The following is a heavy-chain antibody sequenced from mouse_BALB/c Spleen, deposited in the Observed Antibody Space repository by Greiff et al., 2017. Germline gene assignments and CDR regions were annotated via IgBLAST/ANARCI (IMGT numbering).Heavy chain of an antibody. CDR3: ARGYDGGTWFAY. D-gene: IGHD2-14*01. V-gene: IGHV1-74*01. J-gene: IGHJ3*01. CDR1: GYTFTSYW. Sequence: QVQLQQPGAELVKPGASVKLSCKASGYTFTSYWMHWVKQRPGQGLEWIGMIDTSNSETRLNQKFKDKATLNVDKSSNTAYMQLSSLTSEDSAVYYCARGYDGGTWFAYWGQGTLVTVSA. CDR2: IDTSNSET.